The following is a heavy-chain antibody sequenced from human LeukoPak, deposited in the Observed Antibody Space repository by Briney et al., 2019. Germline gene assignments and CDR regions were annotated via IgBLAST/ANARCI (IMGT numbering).Heavy chain of an antibody. Sequence: PGGSLRLSCAASGLTFSDYYMTWIRQAPGKGLEWVSSISRSGTTTYSADSVRGRFTVSRDNAKSSVFLYMNSLRAEDTAVYYCAIQITMIVVVPYFDYWGQGTLVTVSS. D-gene: IGHD3-22*01. CDR1: GLTFSDYY. J-gene: IGHJ4*02. CDR2: ISRSGTTT. CDR3: AIQITMIVVVPYFDY. V-gene: IGHV3-11*04.